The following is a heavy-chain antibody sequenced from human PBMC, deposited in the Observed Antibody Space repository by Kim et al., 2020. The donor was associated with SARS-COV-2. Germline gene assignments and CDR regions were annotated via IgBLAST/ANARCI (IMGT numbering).Heavy chain of an antibody. Sequence: GGSLRLSCAASGFTFSSYDMHWVRQATGKGLEWVSAIGTVGDTYYPGSVKGRFTISRENTKNSLYLQMNSLRAADTAVYYCARARPYNWKVLDYWGQGTL. CDR3: ARARPYNWKVLDY. V-gene: IGHV3-13*04. J-gene: IGHJ4*02. CDR2: IGTVGDT. CDR1: GFTFSSYD. D-gene: IGHD1-20*01.